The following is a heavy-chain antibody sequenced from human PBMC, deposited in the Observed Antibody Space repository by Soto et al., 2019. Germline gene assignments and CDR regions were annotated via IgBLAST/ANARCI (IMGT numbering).Heavy chain of an antibody. V-gene: IGHV4-39*07. D-gene: IGHD3-22*01. CDR2: LYYSGTT. CDR3: ARMGYYYDSSGYYFLFDY. J-gene: IGHJ4*02. CDR1: GGSISSNSYY. Sequence: SETLSLTCSVSGGSISSNSYYWAWIRQPPGKGLEWIGTLYYSGTTYSTASLKSRVIISVDTSKNQFSLKLISVTAADTAVYYCARMGYYYDSSGYYFLFDYWGQGTLVTVSS.